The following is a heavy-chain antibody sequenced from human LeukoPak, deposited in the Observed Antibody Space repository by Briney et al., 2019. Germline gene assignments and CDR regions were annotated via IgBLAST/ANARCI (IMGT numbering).Heavy chain of an antibody. CDR2: ISGSEGST. Sequence: QPGGSLRLSCAASGFTFSNYAMSWVRQAPGKGLQWVSAISGSEGSTNFADSVRGWFTISRDNSKNTLYLQIDSLRAEDTAIYYCAKGIAGSRSSSSPDYWGQGTLVTVSS. V-gene: IGHV3-23*01. CDR1: GFTFSNYA. J-gene: IGHJ4*02. CDR3: AKGIAGSRSSSSPDY. D-gene: IGHD2-2*01.